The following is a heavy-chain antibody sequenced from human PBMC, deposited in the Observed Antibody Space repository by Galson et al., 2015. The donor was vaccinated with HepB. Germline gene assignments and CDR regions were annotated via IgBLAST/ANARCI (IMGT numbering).Heavy chain of an antibody. CDR3: ARDRGRYSAPRSQTRGWFDP. D-gene: IGHD2-15*01. V-gene: IGHV7-4-1*02. CDR1: GYTFTSYA. J-gene: IGHJ5*02. Sequence: SVKVSCKASGYTFTSYAMNWVRQAPGQGLEWMGWINTNTGNPTYAQGFTGRFVFSLDTSVSTAYLQISSLKAEDTAVYYCARDRGRYSAPRSQTRGWFDPWGQGTLVTVSS. CDR2: INTNTGNP.